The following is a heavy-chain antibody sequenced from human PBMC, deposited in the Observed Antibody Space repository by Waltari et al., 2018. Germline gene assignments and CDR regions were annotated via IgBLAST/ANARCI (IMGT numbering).Heavy chain of an antibody. CDR3: ARGCWFATVSTFTWFDP. CDR1: DFTFSSYS. J-gene: IGHJ5*02. D-gene: IGHD4-17*01. V-gene: IGHV3-21*05. Sequence: EEQLVESGGGLVKPGGSLRLSCAASDFTFSSYSMNWVRQAPGKGLEVFAFISSISHYIYYADSVKGRFTISRDNAKNSLYLQMNSLRAEDTAVYYCARGCWFATVSTFTWFDPWGQGTLVTVSS. CDR2: ISSISHYI.